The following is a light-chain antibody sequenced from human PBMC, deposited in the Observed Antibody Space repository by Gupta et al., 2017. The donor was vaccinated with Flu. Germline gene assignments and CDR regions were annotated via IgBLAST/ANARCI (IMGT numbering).Light chain of an antibody. V-gene: IGLV1-47*01. CDR1: SSNIGSNY. J-gene: IGLJ2*01. Sequence: QSVLTPPLSASGPPGQRVNISCAGSSSNIGSNYVYWYQQLPATSPNLLIYRNNKRRAGVPDRFSGSKSGTSASLAISGLRAEDEADYYCAAWDDSMSGVVFGGGTKLTVL. CDR3: AAWDDSMSGVV. CDR2: RNN.